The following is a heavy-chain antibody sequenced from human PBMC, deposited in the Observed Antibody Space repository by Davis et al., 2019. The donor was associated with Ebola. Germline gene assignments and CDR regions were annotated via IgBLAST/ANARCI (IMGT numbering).Heavy chain of an antibody. D-gene: IGHD2-15*01. Sequence: PGGSLRLSCAASGFTFGNYWMHWVRQVPGEGLVWVSRMYTEGSSTYYADFVKGRFTISRDNSKNTVYLQMNSLRDEDTAVYFCARGLHYGMDVWGQGTTVTVSS. CDR1: GFTFGNYW. CDR3: ARGLHYGMDV. CDR2: MYTEGSST. J-gene: IGHJ6*02. V-gene: IGHV3-74*01.